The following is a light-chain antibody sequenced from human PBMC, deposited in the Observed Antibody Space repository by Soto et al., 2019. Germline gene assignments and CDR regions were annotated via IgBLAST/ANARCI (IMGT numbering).Light chain of an antibody. Sequence: LKQSPGTLSLSPGERATLSCRASQSVASSRLAWYQQKPGQAPRLVISDASTRATGIPDRFSGSGSGTDFTLTISILEPEDFAVYYSQQYGSRLNPFGQGTRLDIK. CDR1: QSVASSR. V-gene: IGKV3-20*01. CDR2: DAS. CDR3: QQYGSRLNP. J-gene: IGKJ5*01.